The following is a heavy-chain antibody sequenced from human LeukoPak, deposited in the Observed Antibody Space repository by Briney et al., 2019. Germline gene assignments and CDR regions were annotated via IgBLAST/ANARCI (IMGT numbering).Heavy chain of an antibody. J-gene: IGHJ4*02. CDR3: AREARVVPAAILNY. D-gene: IGHD2-2*02. Sequence: ASVKVSCKASGYTFTSYYIHWVRQAPRQGLEWMGIINPSGGSTTYAQKFQGRVTMTRDTSTSTVYMELSSLRSEDTAVYYCAREARVVPAAILNYWGQGTLVTVSS. CDR1: GYTFTSYY. CDR2: INPSGGST. V-gene: IGHV1-46*01.